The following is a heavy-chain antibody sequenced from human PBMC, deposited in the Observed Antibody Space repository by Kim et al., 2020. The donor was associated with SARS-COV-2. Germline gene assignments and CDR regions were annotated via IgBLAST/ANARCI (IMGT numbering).Heavy chain of an antibody. D-gene: IGHD5-12*01. J-gene: IGHJ6*02. Sequence: SETLSLTCTVSGDSISSYYWSWIRQPPGKGLEWIGYVYYSGSTEYNPSLKSRVTISLDSSNSQFSLRLSSVTAADTATYYCARVGAVAPITYYYYGMDVWGQGTTVTVSS. V-gene: IGHV4-59*01. CDR1: GDSISSYY. CDR3: ARVGAVAPITYYYYGMDV. CDR2: VYYSGST.